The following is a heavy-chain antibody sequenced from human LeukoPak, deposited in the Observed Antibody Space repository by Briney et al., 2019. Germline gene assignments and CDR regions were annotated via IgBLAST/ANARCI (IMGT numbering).Heavy chain of an antibody. CDR3: ARDPWRGSRTYYYGMDV. V-gene: IGHV1-18*01. Sequence: ASVKVSCKASGYTFTSYGISWVRQAPGQGLEWMGWISAYNGNTNYAQKLQGRVTMTTDTSTSTAYMELRSLRSDDTAVYYCARDPWRGSRTYYYGMDVWGQGTTVTVSS. CDR1: GYTFTSYG. D-gene: IGHD3-3*01. CDR2: ISAYNGNT. J-gene: IGHJ6*02.